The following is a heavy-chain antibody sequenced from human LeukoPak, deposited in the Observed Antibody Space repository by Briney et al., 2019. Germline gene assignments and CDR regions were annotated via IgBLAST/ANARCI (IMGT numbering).Heavy chain of an antibody. CDR1: GGSISSGDYY. Sequence: SETLSLTCTVSGGSISSGDYYWSWIRQHPGKGLEWIGYIYYSGSTYYNPSLKSRVTISIDTSKNQFSLRLSSVTAADTAVYYCARDDLPTMIAYWGQGTLVTVSS. J-gene: IGHJ4*02. D-gene: IGHD3-22*01. CDR2: IYYSGST. CDR3: ARDDLPTMIAY. V-gene: IGHV4-31*03.